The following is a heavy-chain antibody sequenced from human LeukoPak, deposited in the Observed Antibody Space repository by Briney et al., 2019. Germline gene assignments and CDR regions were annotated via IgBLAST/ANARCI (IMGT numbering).Heavy chain of an antibody. CDR3: ARAHSSGYLLDY. Sequence: PSETLSLTCTVSGGSISSSSYYWSWIRQPPGKGLEWIGYIYYSGSTNYNPSLKSRVTISVDTSKNQFSLKLSSVTAADTAVYYCARAHSSGYLLDYWGQGTLVTVSS. V-gene: IGHV4-61*01. J-gene: IGHJ4*02. CDR1: GGSISSSSYY. D-gene: IGHD3-22*01. CDR2: IYYSGST.